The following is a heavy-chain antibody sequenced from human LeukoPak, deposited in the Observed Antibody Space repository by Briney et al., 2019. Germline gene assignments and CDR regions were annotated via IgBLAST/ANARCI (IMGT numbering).Heavy chain of an antibody. CDR2: VSGSGSGT. CDR3: AKGYCSSTSCSMDA. Sequence: GGSLRLSCAASGFAFSSCAMTWVRQAPGEGLEWVSAVSGSGSGTSYADSVKGRYTISRDNSKNTLYLQMSSLRAEDTAVYYCAKGYCSSTSCSMDAWGQGTLVVVSS. J-gene: IGHJ4*02. CDR1: GFAFSSCA. V-gene: IGHV3-23*01. D-gene: IGHD2-2*01.